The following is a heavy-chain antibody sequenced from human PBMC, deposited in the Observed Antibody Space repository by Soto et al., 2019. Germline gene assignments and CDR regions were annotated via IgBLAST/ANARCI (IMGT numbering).Heavy chain of an antibody. V-gene: IGHV3-23*01. D-gene: IGHD3-9*01. CDR3: AKDRQFSSYYDSAGHYKT. CDR1: GFTFKNYD. CDR2: ISGSGAIT. J-gene: IGHJ5*02. Sequence: EVQLLESGGGLVQPGGSLRLSCVASGFTFKNYDMRWVRQAPGKGLEWVSGISGSGAITYYADSVRGRFTISRDNSKNTLYLNLNSLRTEDTAIYYCAKDRQFSSYYDSAGHYKTWGQGTLVTVSS.